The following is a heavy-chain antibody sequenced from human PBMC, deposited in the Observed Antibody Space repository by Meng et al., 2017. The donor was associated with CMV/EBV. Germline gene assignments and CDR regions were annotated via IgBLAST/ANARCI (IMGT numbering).Heavy chain of an antibody. D-gene: IGHD2-2*01. CDR2: MSYDGRNA. CDR3: ARDRDCSSTNCYSINFDY. Sequence: FTFSGNAMHWVRQAPGKGLQWVAVMSYDGRNAEYADSVKGRFTISRDNSMDTLYLQMSGLRIDDTAVYYCARDRDCSSTNCYSINFDYWGQGTLVTVSS. CDR1: FTFSGNA. V-gene: IGHV3-30*04. J-gene: IGHJ4*02.